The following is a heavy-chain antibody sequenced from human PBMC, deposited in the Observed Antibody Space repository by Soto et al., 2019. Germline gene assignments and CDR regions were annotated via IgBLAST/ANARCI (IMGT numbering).Heavy chain of an antibody. Sequence: GGSPRPPRHASGCPCSSYSMNWVLQVPGKGLEWVSYISSSSSYTNYADSVKGRFTISRDNAKNSLYLQMNSLRAEDTAVYYCARSKLPDAFDIWGQGTMVTVSS. D-gene: IGHD3-10*01. J-gene: IGHJ3*02. V-gene: IGHV3-21*05. CDR2: ISSSSSYT. CDR3: ARSKLPDAFDI. CDR1: GCPCSSYS.